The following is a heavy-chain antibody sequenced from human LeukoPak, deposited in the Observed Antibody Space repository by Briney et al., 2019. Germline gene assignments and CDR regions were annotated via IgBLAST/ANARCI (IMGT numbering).Heavy chain of an antibody. Sequence: PGGSLRLSCAASGFTFSSYWMNWVRQAPGKGLVWVSRIASDGSSTTYADSVKGRFSISRDSAKNSLYLQMNGLRAEDTAAYYCARVQKGEIDYWGQGTLVTVSS. CDR2: IASDGSST. CDR3: ARVQKGEIDY. CDR1: GFTFSSYW. J-gene: IGHJ4*02. V-gene: IGHV3-74*01.